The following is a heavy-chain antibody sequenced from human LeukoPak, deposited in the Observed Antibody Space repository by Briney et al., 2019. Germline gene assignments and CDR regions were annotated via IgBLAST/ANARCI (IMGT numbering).Heavy chain of an antibody. Sequence: ASVKVSCKASGGTFSSYAISWVRQAPGQGLEWMGRIIPILGIANYAQKFQGRVTITADKSTSTAYMELSSLRSEDTAVYYRAESQAGEDYWGQGALVTVSS. CDR1: GGTFSSYA. D-gene: IGHD4-17*01. V-gene: IGHV1-69*04. CDR2: IIPILGIA. CDR3: AESQAGEDY. J-gene: IGHJ4*02.